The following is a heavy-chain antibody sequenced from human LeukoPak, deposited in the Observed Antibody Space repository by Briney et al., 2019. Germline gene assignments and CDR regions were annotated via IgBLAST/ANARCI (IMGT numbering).Heavy chain of an antibody. CDR2: ISGSGGST. V-gene: IGHV3-23*01. CDR1: GFTFSSYA. CDR3: ARSTSALDAFDI. J-gene: IGHJ3*02. Sequence: PGGSLRLSCAASGFTFSSYAMSWVRQAPGKGLEWVSAISGSGGSTYYADSVKGRFTISRDNSKNTLYLQMNSLRAEDTAVYYCARSTSALDAFDIWGQGTMVTVSS. D-gene: IGHD1/OR15-1a*01.